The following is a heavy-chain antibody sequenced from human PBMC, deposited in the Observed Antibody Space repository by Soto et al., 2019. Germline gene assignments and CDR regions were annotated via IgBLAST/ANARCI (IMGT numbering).Heavy chain of an antibody. D-gene: IGHD3-10*01. CDR2: IYYSGST. CDR1: GGSVSSGDYF. J-gene: IGHJ6*02. Sequence: NPSETLSLTCTVSGGSVSSGDYFWSWLRQSPGKRLEWIAYIYYSGSTNYNPSLKSRATISVDTSKSQVSLTLTSMTAADAALYYCARSPNYYYCGFDVWGQGTAVTVSS. CDR3: ARSPNYYYCGFDV. V-gene: IGHV4-61*08.